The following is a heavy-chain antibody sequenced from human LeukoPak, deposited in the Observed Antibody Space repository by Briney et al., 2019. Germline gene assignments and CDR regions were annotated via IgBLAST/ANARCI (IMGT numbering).Heavy chain of an antibody. CDR2: INPSSGGT. CDR1: GYTFTGYY. V-gene: IGHV1-2*02. D-gene: IGHD5-24*01. CDR3: ARNLRGKAEMAGWLQPPIFDY. J-gene: IGHJ4*02. Sequence: ASVKVSCKASGYTFTGYYMHWVRQAPGQGLEWMGWINPSSGGTNYAQKFQGRVTMTRDTSISTAYMELSRLRSDDTAVYYCARNLRGKAEMAGWLQPPIFDYWGQGTLVTVSS.